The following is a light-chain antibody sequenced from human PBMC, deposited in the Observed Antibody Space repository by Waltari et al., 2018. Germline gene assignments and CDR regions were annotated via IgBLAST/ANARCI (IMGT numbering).Light chain of an antibody. V-gene: IGKV3-15*01. CDR3: HQYNNGPPYN. Sequence: EIVMTQSPATLSVSPGERAVLSCRASQSVTTNLAWYQQKPGQAPRLLIYGASTRATNIPARFSGSGSGTEFNLTISSLQSEDFAVYYCHQYNNGPPYNFGQGTKVE. CDR2: GAS. J-gene: IGKJ2*01. CDR1: QSVTTN.